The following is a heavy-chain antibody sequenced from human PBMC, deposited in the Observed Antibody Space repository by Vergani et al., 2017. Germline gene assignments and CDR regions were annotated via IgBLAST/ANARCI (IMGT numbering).Heavy chain of an antibody. CDR1: GGSFSGYY. CDR3: ASRYSSSWYDPAGIDY. CDR2: INHSGIT. D-gene: IGHD6-13*01. Sequence: QVQLQQWGAGLLKPSETLSLTCAVYGGSFSGYYWSWIRQPPGKGLEWIGEINHSGITNYNPSLKSRVTISVDTSKNQFSLKLSSVTAADTAVYYCASRYSSSWYDPAGIDYWGQGTLVTVSS. V-gene: IGHV4-34*01. J-gene: IGHJ4*02.